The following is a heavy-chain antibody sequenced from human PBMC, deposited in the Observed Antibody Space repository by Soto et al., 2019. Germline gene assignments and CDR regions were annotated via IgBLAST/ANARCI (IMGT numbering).Heavy chain of an antibody. D-gene: IGHD2-2*01. CDR3: ARDRIIVVVPAAPFDY. CDR1: GYTFTSCY. J-gene: IGHJ4*02. CDR2: INPSGGST. V-gene: IGHV1-46*01. Sequence: GASVKVSCKASGYTFTSCYMHWVRQAPGQGLEWMGIINPSGGSTRYAQKFQGRVTITRDTSASTAYMELSSLRSEDTAVYYCARDRIIVVVPAAPFDYWGQGTLVTVSS.